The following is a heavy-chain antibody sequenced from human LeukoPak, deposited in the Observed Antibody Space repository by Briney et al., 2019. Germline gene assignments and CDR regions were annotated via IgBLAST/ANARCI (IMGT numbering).Heavy chain of an antibody. J-gene: IGHJ3*02. CDR2: ISWNSGSI. V-gene: IGHV3-9*01. CDR1: GFTFDDYA. CDR3: ARPLQRDAYSKETDDAFDI. Sequence: GGSLRLSCAASGFTFDDYAMHWVRQAPGKGLEWVSGISWNSGSIGYADSVKGRFTISRDNAKNSLYLQMNSLRAEDTALYYCARPLQRDAYSKETDDAFDIWGQGTMVTVSS. D-gene: IGHD4-11*01.